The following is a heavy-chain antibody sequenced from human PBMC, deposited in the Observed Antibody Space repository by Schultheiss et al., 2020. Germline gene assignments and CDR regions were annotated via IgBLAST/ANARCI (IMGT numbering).Heavy chain of an antibody. D-gene: IGHD5-18*01. V-gene: IGHV3-33*08. CDR3: ARARGNSYGYRSFDI. Sequence: GGSLRLSCAASGFTFSSYGMHWVRQAPGKGLEWVAVIWYDGSNKYYAGSVKGRFTISRANAKNSLSLQMSSLRAGDTAVYYCARARGNSYGYRSFDIWGQGTMVTVSS. CDR2: IWYDGSNK. CDR1: GFTFSSYG. J-gene: IGHJ3*02.